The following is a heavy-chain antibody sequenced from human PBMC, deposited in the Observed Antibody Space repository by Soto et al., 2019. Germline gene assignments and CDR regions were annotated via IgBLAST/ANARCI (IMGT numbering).Heavy chain of an antibody. CDR2: IYYSGST. Sequence: QVQLQESGPGLVKPSQTLSLTCTVSGGSISSGGYYWSWIRQHPGKGLEWIGYIYYSGSTYYNPSLKPRVTISVDPAKNQFSLKLSSVTAADTAVYYCARSGYSYGPNPLLYWGQGTLVTVSS. CDR3: ARSGYSYGPNPLLY. D-gene: IGHD5-18*01. V-gene: IGHV4-31*03. CDR1: GGSISSGGYY. J-gene: IGHJ4*02.